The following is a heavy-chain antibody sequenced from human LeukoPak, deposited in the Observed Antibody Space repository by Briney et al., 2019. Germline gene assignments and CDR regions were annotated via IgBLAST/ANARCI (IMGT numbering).Heavy chain of an antibody. V-gene: IGHV3-23*01. J-gene: IGHJ4*02. CDR3: ARGDDYGGAWYYFDY. CDR2: ISGGGGGA. CDR1: GFTFRNYA. Sequence: GGSLRLSCAASGFTFRNYAMSWVRQAPGKGLEWVSVISGGGGGAYYADSVRGRFTISRDNSKNTLFLQMNSLRAEDTAEYYCARGDDYGGAWYYFDYWGQGTLVTVSS. D-gene: IGHD4-23*01.